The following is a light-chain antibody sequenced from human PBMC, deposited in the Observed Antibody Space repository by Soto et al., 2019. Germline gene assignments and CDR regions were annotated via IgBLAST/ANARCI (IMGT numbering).Light chain of an antibody. CDR1: QSIGGF. J-gene: IGKJ5*01. CDR3: QQSYSTPIT. V-gene: IGKV1-39*01. Sequence: DIQMTQSPSSLYVYVGDLFTITCWASQSIGGFLNWYQQKLGTAPKLLSDAASSLQSGVPSRVSGSGSGTDCTLTSSSLQPEDFATYYCQQSYSTPITFGQGTRLEIK. CDR2: AAS.